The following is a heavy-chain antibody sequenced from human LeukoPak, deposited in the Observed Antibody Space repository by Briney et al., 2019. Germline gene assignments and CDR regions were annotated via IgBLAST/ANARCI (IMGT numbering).Heavy chain of an antibody. V-gene: IGHV4-39*07. Sequence: SETLSFNCTVSGGSISSSSYYWGWIRQPPGKGLEWNGSIYYSGSTYYNPSLKSQVTISVDTCKNQFSLKLSAVTTADSAVYYYARVDWNYFSGIIWGQGTMITVSS. CDR1: GGSISSSSYY. J-gene: IGHJ3*02. CDR2: IYYSGST. D-gene: IGHD1-7*01. CDR3: ARVDWNYFSGII.